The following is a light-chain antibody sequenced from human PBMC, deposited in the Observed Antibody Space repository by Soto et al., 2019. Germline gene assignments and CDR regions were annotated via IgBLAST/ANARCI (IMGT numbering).Light chain of an antibody. Sequence: QSVLTHPPSVSSAPGQNVTISCSGSTSNIGNNYVSWYQQLPGTAPKLLIYDNDKRPSGIPDRFSGSKSGTSATLGISGLQTGDEADYYCGTWDTRLSVGVFGTGTKVTXL. CDR1: TSNIGNNY. J-gene: IGLJ1*01. V-gene: IGLV1-51*01. CDR2: DND. CDR3: GTWDTRLSVGV.